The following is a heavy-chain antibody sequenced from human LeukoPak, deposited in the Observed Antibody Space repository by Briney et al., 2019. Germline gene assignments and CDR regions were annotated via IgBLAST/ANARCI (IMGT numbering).Heavy chain of an antibody. Sequence: SGTLSLTCTLSGGSISSYYWSWIRQPPGKGLKWIGYIYYSGSTNYNPTLKSRVTISVDTSKNQFSLKLSSVTAADTAVYYCARDGSRVGGNALDIWGQGTMVTVSS. CDR1: GGSISSYY. CDR3: ARDGSRVGGNALDI. CDR2: IYYSGST. V-gene: IGHV4-59*01. D-gene: IGHD3-10*01. J-gene: IGHJ3*02.